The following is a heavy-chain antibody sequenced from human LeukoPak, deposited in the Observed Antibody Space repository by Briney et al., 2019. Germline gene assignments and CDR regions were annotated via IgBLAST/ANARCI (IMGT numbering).Heavy chain of an antibody. Sequence: SETLSLTCTVPGGSISSGGYYWSWIRQHPGKGREWIGYIYYSGSTYYNPSLKSRVTISVDTSKNQFSLKLSSVTAADTAVYYCARDPGSLFDYWGQGTLVTVSS. D-gene: IGHD1-26*01. V-gene: IGHV4-31*03. J-gene: IGHJ4*02. CDR2: IYYSGST. CDR1: GGSISSGGYY. CDR3: ARDPGSLFDY.